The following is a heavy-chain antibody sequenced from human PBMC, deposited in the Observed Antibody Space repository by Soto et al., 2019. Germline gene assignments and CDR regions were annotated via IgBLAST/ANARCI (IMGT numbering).Heavy chain of an antibody. CDR3: ARGLPYVLRFLEWPPAKDYYYTYV. CDR1: GGSISSGDYY. D-gene: IGHD3-3*01. V-gene: IGHV4-30-4*01. J-gene: IGHJ6*03. CDR2: INYSGTT. Sequence: PSETLSLTCTVSGGSISSGDYYWSWIRQPPGKGLEWIGYINYSGTTYYSPSLKSRLTISIDTSKNQFSLKLSSVTAADTAVYYCARGLPYVLRFLEWPPAKDYYYTYVWGKGTTVTVSS.